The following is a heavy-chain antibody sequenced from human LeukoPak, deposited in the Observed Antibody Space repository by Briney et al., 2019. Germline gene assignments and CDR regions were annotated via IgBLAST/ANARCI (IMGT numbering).Heavy chain of an antibody. CDR1: GGSFRGYY. Sequence: PSEPLSLTCAVYGGSFRGYYWSWIRQPPGRGLEWVGEMNHSGSTNYNPSLKSRVTISVDTSKNQFSLKLSSVTAADTAVYYCARRRTRRSDSSGVDYWGQGTLVTVSS. V-gene: IGHV4-34*01. J-gene: IGHJ4*02. CDR2: MNHSGST. D-gene: IGHD3-22*01. CDR3: ARRRTRRSDSSGVDY.